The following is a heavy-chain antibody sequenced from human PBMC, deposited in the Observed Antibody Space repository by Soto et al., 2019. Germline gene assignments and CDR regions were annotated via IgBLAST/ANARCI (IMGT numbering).Heavy chain of an antibody. D-gene: IGHD3-10*01. Sequence: SETLSLTCAVSGGSISSGGYSWSWIRQPPGKGLEWIGYIYHSGSTYYNPSLKSRVTISVDRSKNQFSLKLSSVTAADTAVYYCARAGITMVRGVIIWFDPWGQGTLVTVSS. J-gene: IGHJ5*02. CDR3: ARAGITMVRGVIIWFDP. CDR1: GGSISSGGYS. CDR2: IYHSGST. V-gene: IGHV4-30-2*01.